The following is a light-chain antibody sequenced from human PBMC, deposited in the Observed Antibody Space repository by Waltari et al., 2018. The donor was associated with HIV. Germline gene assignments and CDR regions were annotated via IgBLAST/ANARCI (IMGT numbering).Light chain of an antibody. Sequence: DIQMTQSPSTLSASVGDRVTITCRASQSISSWLAWYQQKPGKAPKLLIYKASSLESGVPPRFSGSGPGTEFTLTISSLQPDDFATYYCQQYNSYPWTFGQGTKVEIK. CDR1: QSISSW. CDR2: KAS. CDR3: QQYNSYPWT. V-gene: IGKV1-5*03. J-gene: IGKJ1*01.